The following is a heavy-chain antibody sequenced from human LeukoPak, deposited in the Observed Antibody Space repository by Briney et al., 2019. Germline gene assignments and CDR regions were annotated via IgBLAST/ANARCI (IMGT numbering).Heavy chain of an antibody. D-gene: IGHD3-10*01. J-gene: IGHJ5*02. CDR1: GYTFTSFG. V-gene: IGHV1-18*01. CDR2: ISAYNRNT. Sequence: ASVKVSCKASGYTFTSFGINWVRQAPGQGLEWMGWISAYNRNTNYAQKLQGRVTMTTDTSTSTAYMELRSLRSDDTAVYYCARLLSGSGFDPWGQGTLVTVSS. CDR3: ARLLSGSGFDP.